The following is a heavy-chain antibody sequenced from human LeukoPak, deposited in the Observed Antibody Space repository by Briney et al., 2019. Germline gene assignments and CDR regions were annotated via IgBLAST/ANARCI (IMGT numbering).Heavy chain of an antibody. D-gene: IGHD3-10*01. CDR3: AKDFSSGSADYFFDY. V-gene: IGHV3-30*18. CDR2: ISYDGRDK. CDR1: GFTFSSYG. Sequence: GGSLRLSCAASGFTFSSYGMHWVRQAPGKGLEWVAVISYDGRDKYSADSVKGRFTISRDNSKNTLYLQMNSLRAEDTALYYCAKDFSSGSADYFFDYWGQGTLVTVSS. J-gene: IGHJ4*02.